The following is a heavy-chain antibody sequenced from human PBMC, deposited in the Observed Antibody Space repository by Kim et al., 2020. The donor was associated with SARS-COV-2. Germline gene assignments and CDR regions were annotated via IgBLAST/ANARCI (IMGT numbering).Heavy chain of an antibody. Sequence: GGSLRLSCAASGFTFSSYGMHWVRQAPGKGLEWVAVISYDGSNKYYADSVKGRFTISRDNSKNTLYLQMNSLRAEDTAVYYCAKEDLLRPSYYYYGMDV. CDR2: ISYDGSNK. D-gene: IGHD1-26*01. J-gene: IGHJ6*01. V-gene: IGHV3-30*18. CDR3: AKEDLLRPSYYYYGMDV. CDR1: GFTFSSYG.